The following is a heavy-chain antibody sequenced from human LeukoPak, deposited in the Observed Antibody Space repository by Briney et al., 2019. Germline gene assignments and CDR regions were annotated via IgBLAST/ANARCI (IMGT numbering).Heavy chain of an antibody. CDR3: ARKLLHYDRDGPSFDY. Sequence: GGSLRLSCAASGFTFSTYAINWVRQAPGEGLEWVSAISPDSRYTYYTDSAKGRFTIPRDNSRYTSYLQLNSLRAEDTAVYYCARKLLHYDRDGPSFDYWGQGTLVTVSS. J-gene: IGHJ4*02. V-gene: IGHV3-23*01. CDR1: GFTFSTYA. D-gene: IGHD3-22*01. CDR2: ISPDSRYT.